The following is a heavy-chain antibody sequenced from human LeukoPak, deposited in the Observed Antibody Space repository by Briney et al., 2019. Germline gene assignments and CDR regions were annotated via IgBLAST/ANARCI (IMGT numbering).Heavy chain of an antibody. D-gene: IGHD2-15*01. CDR3: ARPKTETGYDAFDI. J-gene: IGHJ3*02. Sequence: GESLKISCKGSGYSFTSYWIGWVRQMPGKGLEWMGIIYLADSDARHSPSFQGQVSFSADRSINTAYLQWSSLRASDTAMYYCARPKTETGYDAFDIWGQGTMVTVSS. V-gene: IGHV5-51*01. CDR1: GYSFTSYW. CDR2: IYLADSDA.